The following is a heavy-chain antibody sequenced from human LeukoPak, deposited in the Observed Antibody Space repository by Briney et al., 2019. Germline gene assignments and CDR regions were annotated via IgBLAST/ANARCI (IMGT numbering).Heavy chain of an antibody. CDR3: AREGIAAAGLDY. CDR1: GYTFTSYY. J-gene: IGHJ4*02. D-gene: IGHD6-13*01. Sequence: GASVKVSCKASGYTFTSYYIHWVRQAPGQGLEWMGIINPSGGSTSYAQKFQGRVTITRDTSTSTVYMELSSLRSEDTAVYYCAREGIAAAGLDYWGQGTLVTVSS. V-gene: IGHV1-46*01. CDR2: INPSGGST.